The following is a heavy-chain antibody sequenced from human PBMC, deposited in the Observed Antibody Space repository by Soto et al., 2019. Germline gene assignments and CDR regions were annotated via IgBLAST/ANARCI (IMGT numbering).Heavy chain of an antibody. CDR3: AREGRGKKAGYNGLVSLGY. CDR2: IIPIFNTT. CDR1: GSRFSNYV. D-gene: IGHD2-2*02. J-gene: IGHJ4*02. V-gene: IGHV1-69*06. Sequence: QVQLVQSGAEVKTHGSSLKVSCTVSGSRFSNYVISWVRQAPGHGLEWLGRIIPIFNTTQYAQKFQGGVTITADKSTNTASLELSSLRSDDTAVYYCAREGRGKKAGYNGLVSLGYWGQGTLVTVSS.